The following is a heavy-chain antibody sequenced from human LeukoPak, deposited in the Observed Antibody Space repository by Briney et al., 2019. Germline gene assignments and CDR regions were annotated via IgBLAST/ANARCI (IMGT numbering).Heavy chain of an antibody. J-gene: IGHJ4*02. CDR3: ARLVDTAMVADY. CDR1: GYTFTSYG. CDR2: INPSGGST. D-gene: IGHD5-18*01. Sequence: GASVKVSCKASGYTFTSYGISWVRQAPGQGLEWMGIINPSGGSTSYAQKFQGRVTMTRDTSTSTVYMELSSLRSEDTAVYYCARLVDTAMVADYWGQGTLVTVSS. V-gene: IGHV1-46*01.